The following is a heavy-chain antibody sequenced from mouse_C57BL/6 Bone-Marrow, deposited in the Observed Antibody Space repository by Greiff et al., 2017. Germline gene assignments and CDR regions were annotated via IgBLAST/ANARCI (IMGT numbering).Heavy chain of an antibody. D-gene: IGHD2-3*01. V-gene: IGHV1-55*01. CDR1: GYTFTSYW. CDR3: ARWLLRDYAMDY. J-gene: IGHJ4*01. Sequence: VQLQQPGAELVKPGASVTMSCKASGYTFTSYWITWVKQRPGQGLEWIGDIYPGSGSTNYNEKFKSKGTLTVDTSSSTAYMQLSSLTSEDSAVYYCARWLLRDYAMDYWGQGTSVTVSS. CDR2: IYPGSGST.